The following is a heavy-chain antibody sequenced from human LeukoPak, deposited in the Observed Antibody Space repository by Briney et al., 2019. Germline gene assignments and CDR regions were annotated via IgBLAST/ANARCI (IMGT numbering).Heavy chain of an antibody. CDR3: ARERKSSTSMDY. Sequence: TGGSLRLSCAPSGFTFRSYWMHGVRQAPGKGLVWVSRINTDGSTITYADSVPGRFTISRDNAKNTLYLQMNSLRGEDTAVYFCARERKSSTSMDYWGQRTLVTVSS. CDR1: GFTFRSYW. CDR2: INTDGSTI. J-gene: IGHJ4*02. D-gene: IGHD2-2*01. V-gene: IGHV3-74*01.